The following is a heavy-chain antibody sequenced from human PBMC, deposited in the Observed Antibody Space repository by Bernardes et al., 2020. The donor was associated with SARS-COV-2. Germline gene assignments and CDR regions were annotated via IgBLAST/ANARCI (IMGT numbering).Heavy chain of an antibody. CDR1: GFTFSSYW. CDR2: INGDGSSI. CDR3: ARGSGNYYFDY. V-gene: IGHV3-74*01. J-gene: IGHJ4*02. D-gene: IGHD1-26*01. Sequence: VGSLRLSCAASGFTFSSYWMHWVRLGPGKGPVWVSRINGDGSSINYADSVKGRFTISRDNARNTLYLEMNSLRAEDTAVYYCARGSGNYYFDYWGPGLLVTVSS.